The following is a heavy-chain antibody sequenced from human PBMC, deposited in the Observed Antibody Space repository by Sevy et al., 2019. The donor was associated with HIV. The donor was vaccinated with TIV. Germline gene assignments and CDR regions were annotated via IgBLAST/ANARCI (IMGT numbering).Heavy chain of an antibody. D-gene: IGHD6-6*01. J-gene: IGHJ6*02. CDR1: GYTFTASY. CDR2: INLNSGGT. CDR3: ARDPDENSSFINGMDV. Sequence: ASVKVSCKASGYTFTASYMHWVRQAPGQGLEWMGWINLNSGGTDYAQKFQGRVTMTRDTSISTTYMELTRLTSDDTAVYYCARDPDENSSFINGMDVWGQGTSVTVSS. V-gene: IGHV1-2*02.